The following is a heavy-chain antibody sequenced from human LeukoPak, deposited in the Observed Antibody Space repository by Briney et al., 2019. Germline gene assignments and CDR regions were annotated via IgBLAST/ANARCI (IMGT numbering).Heavy chain of an antibody. CDR3: AKDGHLLRQYHYYYMDV. D-gene: IGHD3-16*01. CDR1: GFTFSSYA. J-gene: IGHJ6*03. Sequence: PGRSLRLSCAASGFTFSSYAMHWVRQAPGKGLEWVALISYDGSNKNYADSVKGRFTISRDNSKNTLYLQMNSLRLEDTAMYYCAKDGHLLRQYHYYYMDVWGKGTTVTVSS. CDR2: ISYDGSNK. V-gene: IGHV3-30*04.